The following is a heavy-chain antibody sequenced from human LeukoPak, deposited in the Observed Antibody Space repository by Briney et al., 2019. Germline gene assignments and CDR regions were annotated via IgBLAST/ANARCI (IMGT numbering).Heavy chain of an antibody. Sequence: GGSLRLSCAASGFTFSSYSMNWVRQAPGKGLEWVSYISSSSSTIYYADSVKGRFTISRDNAKNSLYLQMNSLRAEDTAVYYCARDLRVARYDSSGYHTSVAFDYWGQGTLVTVSS. J-gene: IGHJ4*02. CDR1: GFTFSSYS. CDR2: ISSSSSTI. V-gene: IGHV3-48*01. CDR3: ARDLRVARYDSSGYHTSVAFDY. D-gene: IGHD3-22*01.